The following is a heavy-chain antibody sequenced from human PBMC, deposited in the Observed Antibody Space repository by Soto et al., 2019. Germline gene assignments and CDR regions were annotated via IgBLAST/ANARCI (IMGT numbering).Heavy chain of an antibody. J-gene: IGHJ5*02. CDR2: INHSGST. Sequence: SETLSLTCAVYGGSFSGYYWSWIRQPPGKGLEWIGEINHSGSTNYNPSLKSRVTISVDTSKNQFSLKLSSVTAADTAVYYCARGRRDIVATIFNWFDPWGQGTLVTVSS. CDR3: ARGRRDIVATIFNWFDP. V-gene: IGHV4-34*01. CDR1: GGSFSGYY. D-gene: IGHD5-12*01.